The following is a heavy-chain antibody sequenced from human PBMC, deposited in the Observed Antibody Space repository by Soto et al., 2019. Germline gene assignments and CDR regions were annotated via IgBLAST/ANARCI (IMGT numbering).Heavy chain of an antibody. D-gene: IGHD3-3*01. CDR1: GFTFSSYG. CDR2: ISYDGSNK. Sequence: GGSLRLSCAASGFTFSSYGMHWVRQAPGKGLEWVAVISYDGSNKYYADSVKGRFTISRDNSKNTLYLQMNSLRAEDTAVYYFAKEMRRRFLEWLFLFDIWGQGTMVTVSS. J-gene: IGHJ3*02. V-gene: IGHV3-30*18. CDR3: AKEMRRRFLEWLFLFDI.